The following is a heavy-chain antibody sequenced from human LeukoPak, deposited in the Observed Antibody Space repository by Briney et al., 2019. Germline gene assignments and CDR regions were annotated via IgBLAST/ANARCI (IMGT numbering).Heavy chain of an antibody. CDR3: AKDRRQWLFPPDALDI. Sequence: PGGSLRLSCEASGFTFNTYVLHWVRQAPGKGLEYVSAINANGDTTYYVKSVRGRFTISRDNSKNTLYLQMSSLGAEDTAVYHCAKDRRQWLFPPDALDIWGQGTMVTVSS. V-gene: IGHV3-64*01. CDR2: INANGDTT. CDR1: GFTFNTYV. J-gene: IGHJ3*02. D-gene: IGHD2-21*01.